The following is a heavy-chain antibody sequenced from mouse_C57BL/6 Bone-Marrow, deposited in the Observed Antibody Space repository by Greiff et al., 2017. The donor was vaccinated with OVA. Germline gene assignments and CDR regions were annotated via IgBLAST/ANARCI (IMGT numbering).Heavy chain of an antibody. J-gene: IGHJ2*01. CDR2: ILPSIGRT. CDR3: AIRDYYGSSYVGTTFDY. D-gene: IGHD1-1*01. CDR1: DSEVFPIAY. V-gene: IGHV15-2*01. Sequence: QVQLQQSGSELRSPGSSVKLSCKDFDSEVFPIAYMSWVRQKPGHGFEWIGGILPSIGRTIYGEKFEDKATLDADTLSNTAYLELNSLTSEDSASYYCAIRDYYGSSYVGTTFDYWGQGTTLTVSS.